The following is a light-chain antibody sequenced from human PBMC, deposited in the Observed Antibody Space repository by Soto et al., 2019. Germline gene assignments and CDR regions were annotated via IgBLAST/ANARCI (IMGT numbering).Light chain of an antibody. Sequence: QSVLTQPASVSGSPGQSITISCTGTSSDVGGFNYVSWYQQHPGQAPKLMIYDVSYRPSGVSNRFSGSKSGNTAPLTISGLQAEDEADYYCSSYTDSSTHLLFGGGTKVTV. CDR3: SSYTDSSTHLL. J-gene: IGLJ1*01. CDR1: SSDVGGFNY. CDR2: DVS. V-gene: IGLV2-14*01.